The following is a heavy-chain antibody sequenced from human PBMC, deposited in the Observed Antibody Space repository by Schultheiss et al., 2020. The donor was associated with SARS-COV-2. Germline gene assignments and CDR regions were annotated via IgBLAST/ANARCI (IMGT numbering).Heavy chain of an antibody. D-gene: IGHD2-15*01. Sequence: GGSLRLSCAASGFTFSSYAMSWVRQAPGKGLEWVSSISSSSSYIYYADSVKGRFTVSRDNANNSLYLQMHSLRAEDTAVYYCVRDRSWWTPYNCFDLWGRGTLVTVSS. CDR2: ISSSSSYI. CDR1: GFTFSSYA. V-gene: IGHV3-21*01. J-gene: IGHJ5*02. CDR3: VRDRSWWTPYNCFDL.